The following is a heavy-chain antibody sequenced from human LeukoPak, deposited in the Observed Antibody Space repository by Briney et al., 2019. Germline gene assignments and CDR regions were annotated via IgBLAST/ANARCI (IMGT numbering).Heavy chain of an antibody. J-gene: IGHJ4*02. Sequence: ASVKVSCKASGYTFTSYGISWVRQAPGQGLEWMGWISAYNGNTNYAQKLQGRVTMTTDTSTSTAYMELSSLRSEDTAVYYCARVPLVGATDYFDYWGQGTLVTVSS. D-gene: IGHD1-26*01. V-gene: IGHV1-18*01. CDR3: ARVPLVGATDYFDY. CDR1: GYTFTSYG. CDR2: ISAYNGNT.